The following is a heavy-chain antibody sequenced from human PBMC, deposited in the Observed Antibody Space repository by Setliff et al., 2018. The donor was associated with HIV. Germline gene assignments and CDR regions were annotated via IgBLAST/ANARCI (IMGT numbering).Heavy chain of an antibody. D-gene: IGHD3-22*01. CDR1: GFTFSSYA. Sequence: GGSLRLSCAASGFTFSSYAMSWVRQAPGKGLGWVSAISGSGGSTYYAYSVKGRFTISRDNAKNTLYLQMNSLRAEGTAVYYCAKDRTVVVITIFDYWGQGTLVTVSS. CDR2: ISGSGGST. V-gene: IGHV3-23*01. CDR3: AKDRTVVVITIFDY. J-gene: IGHJ4*02.